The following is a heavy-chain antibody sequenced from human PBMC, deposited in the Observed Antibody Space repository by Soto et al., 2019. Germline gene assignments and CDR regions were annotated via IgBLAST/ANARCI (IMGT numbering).Heavy chain of an antibody. D-gene: IGHD2-15*01. V-gene: IGHV5-51*01. CDR3: ARLRGGGYCSGGSCYSYYYYGMDV. CDR1: GYSFTSYW. J-gene: IGHJ6*02. CDR2: IYPGDSDT. Sequence: PGESLKISCKGSGYSFTSYWIGWVRQMPGKGLEWMGIIYPGDSDTRYSPPFQGQVTISADKSISTAYLQWSSLKASDTAMYYCARLRGGGYCSGGSCYSYYYYGMDVWGQGTTVTVSS.